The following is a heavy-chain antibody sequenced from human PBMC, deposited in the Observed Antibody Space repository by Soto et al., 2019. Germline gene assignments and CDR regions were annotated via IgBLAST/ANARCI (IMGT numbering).Heavy chain of an antibody. V-gene: IGHV4-61*08. CDR3: ARQEPLHGDYDY. Sequence: SETLSLTCAVSGGSISSGGYSWSWIRQPPGKGLEWIGYIYYSGSTNYNPSLKSRVTISVDTSKNQFSLRLSSVTAADTAVYYCARQEPLHGDYDYWGQGPLVTVS. D-gene: IGHD4-17*01. CDR1: GGSISSGGYS. J-gene: IGHJ4*02. CDR2: IYYSGST.